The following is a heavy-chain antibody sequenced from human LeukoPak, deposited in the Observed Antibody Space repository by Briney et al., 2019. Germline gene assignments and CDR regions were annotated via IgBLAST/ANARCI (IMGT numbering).Heavy chain of an antibody. J-gene: IGHJ3*02. V-gene: IGHV1-2*02. Sequence: GASVKVSCKASGYTFTGYYMHWVRQAPGQGLQWMGWINPNGGDTNYAQKFQGRVTMTRDTSISTAYMELSRLRSDDTAVYYCARERIQLWLGGAFDIWGQGTMVTVSS. CDR1: GYTFTGYY. D-gene: IGHD5-18*01. CDR2: INPNGGDT. CDR3: ARERIQLWLGGAFDI.